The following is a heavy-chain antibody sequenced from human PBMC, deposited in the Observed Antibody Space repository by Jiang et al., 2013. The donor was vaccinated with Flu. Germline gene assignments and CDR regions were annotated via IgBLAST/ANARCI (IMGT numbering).Heavy chain of an antibody. Sequence: VQLLESGGGLEQPGGSLRLSCAASGFTFDSYAMAWVRQAPGKGLEWVASVSGSGAGTNYADSVKGRFTISRDNFRRTLYLEMDSLRAEDTATYFCAKKEGFSVWTYYFDSWGQGTLVT. CDR3: AKKEGFSVWTYYFDS. CDR1: GFTFDSYA. CDR2: VSGSGAGT. V-gene: IGHV3-23*01. D-gene: IGHD3/OR15-3a*01. J-gene: IGHJ4*02.